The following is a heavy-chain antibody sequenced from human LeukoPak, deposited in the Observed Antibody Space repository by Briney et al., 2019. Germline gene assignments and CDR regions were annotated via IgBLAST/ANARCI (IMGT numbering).Heavy chain of an antibody. Sequence: QPGGSLRLSCAASGFTFSSYAMSWVRQAPGKGLEWVSGISGGGGSTYYADSVKGRFTISRDNSKNTLYLQMNSLRAEDTAVYYCAKDLRSHIAAAGAPDYWGQGTLVTVSS. V-gene: IGHV3-23*01. CDR2: ISGGGGST. J-gene: IGHJ4*02. CDR3: AKDLRSHIAAAGAPDY. D-gene: IGHD6-13*01. CDR1: GFTFSSYA.